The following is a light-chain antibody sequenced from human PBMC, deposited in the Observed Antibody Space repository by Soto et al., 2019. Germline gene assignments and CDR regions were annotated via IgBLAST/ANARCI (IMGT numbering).Light chain of an antibody. CDR2: GAS. CDR3: QQYNSYRMYT. Sequence: EIVMTQSPATLSVSPGERATLSCRASQGVRSNLAWYQQKPGQPPRLVISGASTRAPGIPARFSGFGSGTDFTLTISSLQSEDFATYYCQQYNSYRMYTFGQGTKLEIK. J-gene: IGKJ2*01. CDR1: QGVRSN. V-gene: IGKV3D-15*01.